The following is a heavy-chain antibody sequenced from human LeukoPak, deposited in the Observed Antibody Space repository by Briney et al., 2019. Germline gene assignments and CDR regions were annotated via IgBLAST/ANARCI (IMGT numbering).Heavy chain of an antibody. V-gene: IGHV4-34*01. CDR3: ARAWTLYYDFWSGYYPTYNWFDP. D-gene: IGHD3-3*01. Sequence: PSETLSLTCAVYGGSFSGYYWSWTRQPPGKGLEWIGEINHSGSTNYNPSLKSRVTISVDTSKNQFSLKLSSVTAADTAVYYCARAWTLYYDFWSGYYPTYNWFDPWGQGTLVTVSS. CDR1: GGSFSGYY. CDR2: INHSGST. J-gene: IGHJ5*02.